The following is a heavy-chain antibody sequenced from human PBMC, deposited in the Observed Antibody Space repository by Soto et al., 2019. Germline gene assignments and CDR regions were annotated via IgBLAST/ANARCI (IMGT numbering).Heavy chain of an antibody. Sequence: ASVKVSCKASGYTFTSYYMHWVRQAPGQGLEWMGIINPSGGSTSYAQKFQGRVTMTRDTSTSTVYMELSSLRSEDTAVYYCARDSQLERRSSYYYYYMDVWGKGTTVTVSS. CDR2: INPSGGST. CDR3: ARDSQLERRSSYYYYYMDV. D-gene: IGHD1-1*01. V-gene: IGHV1-46*03. CDR1: GYTFTSYY. J-gene: IGHJ6*03.